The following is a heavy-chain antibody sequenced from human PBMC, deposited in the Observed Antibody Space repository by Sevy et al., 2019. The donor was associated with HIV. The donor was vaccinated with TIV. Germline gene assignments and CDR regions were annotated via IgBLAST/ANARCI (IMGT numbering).Heavy chain of an antibody. CDR3: ARQGGLVDRAFDY. CDR1: GVSISSSSYD. J-gene: IGHJ4*02. CDR2: IFFGGST. D-gene: IGHD3-10*01. V-gene: IGHV4-39*01. Sequence: SETLSLTCTVSGVSISSSSYDWGWIRQPPGKGLEWIASIFFGGSTYYNPSLKSRVTISVDTSKNQFSLKLNSVTAADTALYYCARQGGLVDRAFDYWGQGTLVTVSS.